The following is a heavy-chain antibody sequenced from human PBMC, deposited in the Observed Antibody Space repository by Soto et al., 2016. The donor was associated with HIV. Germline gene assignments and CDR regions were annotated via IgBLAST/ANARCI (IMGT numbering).Heavy chain of an antibody. CDR3: ARVTD. CDR2: IDTDGSSA. J-gene: IGHJ4*02. V-gene: IGHV3-74*02. Sequence: EVQLLESGEVWFSRGSLRLSCAASGFTFSGYWMHWVRQAPGKGLVWISSIDTDGSSANYADTVKGRFTISRDNIKNILYLEMSSLRAEDTAVYYCARVTDWGRECWSPSPQ. CDR1: GFTFSGYW.